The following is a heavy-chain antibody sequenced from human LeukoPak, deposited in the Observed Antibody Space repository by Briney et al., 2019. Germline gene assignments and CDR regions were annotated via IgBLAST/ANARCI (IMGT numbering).Heavy chain of an antibody. V-gene: IGHV1-69-2*01. Sequence: GASVKISCKASGYTFTDYYMHWVQQAPGKGLEWMGRVDPEDGGTIYAEKFQGRVTITADTSTDTAYMELSSLRSEDTAVYYCAGGYSYGPDAFDIWGQGTMVTVSS. CDR1: GYTFTDYY. D-gene: IGHD5-18*01. CDR3: AGGYSYGPDAFDI. J-gene: IGHJ3*02. CDR2: VDPEDGGT.